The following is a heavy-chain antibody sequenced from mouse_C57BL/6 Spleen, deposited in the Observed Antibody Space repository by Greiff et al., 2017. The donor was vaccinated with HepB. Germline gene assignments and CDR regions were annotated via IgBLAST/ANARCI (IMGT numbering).Heavy chain of an antibody. D-gene: IGHD1-1*01. Sequence: VKLVESGPGLVAPSQSLSITCTVSGFSLTSYAISWVRQPPGKGLEWLGVIWTGGGTNYNSALKSRLSISKDNSKSQVFLKMNSLQTDDTARYYCARVFITTVVAHWYFDVWGTGTTVTVSS. CDR3: ARVFITTVVAHWYFDV. CDR2: IWTGGGT. V-gene: IGHV2-9-1*01. J-gene: IGHJ1*03. CDR1: GFSLTSYA.